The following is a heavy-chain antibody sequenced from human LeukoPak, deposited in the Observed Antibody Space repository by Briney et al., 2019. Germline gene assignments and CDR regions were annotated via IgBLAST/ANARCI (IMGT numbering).Heavy chain of an antibody. CDR1: GYSISSGYY. CDR2: IDHSGST. J-gene: IGHJ4*02. V-gene: IGHV4-38-2*02. CDR3: ARAGPTTGFDY. D-gene: IGHD4-11*01. Sequence: SETLSLTCTVSGYSISSGYYWGWIRQPPGKGLEWIGSIDHSGSTPYNPSPKSRVTMSVDTSKNQFSLKLSSVTAADTAVYYCARAGPTTGFDYWGQGTLVTVSS.